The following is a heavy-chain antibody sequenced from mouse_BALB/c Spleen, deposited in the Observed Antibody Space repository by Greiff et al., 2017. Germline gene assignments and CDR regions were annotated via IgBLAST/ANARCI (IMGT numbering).Heavy chain of an antibody. Sequence: EVKLLESGPGLVKPSQSLSLTCTVTGYSITSDYAWNWIRQFPGNKLEWMGYISYSGSTSYNPSLKSRISITRDTSKNQFFLQLNSVTTEDTATYYCARFDWVAMDYWGQGTSVTVSS. CDR2: ISYSGST. V-gene: IGHV3-2*02. CDR1: GYSITSDYA. CDR3: ARFDWVAMDY. D-gene: IGHD4-1*01. J-gene: IGHJ4*01.